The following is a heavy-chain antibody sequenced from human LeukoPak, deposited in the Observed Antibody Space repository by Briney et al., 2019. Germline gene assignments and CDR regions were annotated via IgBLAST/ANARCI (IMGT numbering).Heavy chain of an antibody. CDR1: GGSISSYY. CDR2: IYTSGST. Sequence: SETLSLTCTVSGGSISSYYWSWIRQPAGKGLEWIGRIYTSGSTNYNPSLKSRVTISVDKSKNQFSLKLSSVTAADTAVYYCARLPRGGDCSSTSCYIGPWGQGTLVTVSS. J-gene: IGHJ5*02. V-gene: IGHV4-4*07. CDR3: ARLPRGGDCSSTSCYIGP. D-gene: IGHD2-2*02.